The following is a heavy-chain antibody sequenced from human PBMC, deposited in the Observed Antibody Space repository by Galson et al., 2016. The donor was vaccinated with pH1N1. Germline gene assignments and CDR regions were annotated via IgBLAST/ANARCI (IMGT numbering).Heavy chain of an antibody. CDR1: GYTFTDYD. CDR2: MNPNNDNT. D-gene: IGHD2-15*01. CDR3: ARGGYCSGGGCYDVLDY. V-gene: IGHV1-8*01. Sequence: SVKVSCKASGYTFTDYDINWVRQGTGQGLEWMGWMNPNNDNTGYAQKFQGRVTMTRNTSISTAYMELSSLRSEDTAVYYCARGGYCSGGGCYDVLDYWGKGALVPVS. J-gene: IGHJ4*02.